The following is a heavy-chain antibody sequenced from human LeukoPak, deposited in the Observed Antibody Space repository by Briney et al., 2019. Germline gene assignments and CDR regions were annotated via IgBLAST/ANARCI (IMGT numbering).Heavy chain of an antibody. D-gene: IGHD4-17*01. Sequence: SETLSHTCTVSNASISSYYWSWIRQPPGKGLEWIGYVYYSGDTNYNPSLKSRVTISVDTSKNQFSLKLSSVTAADTAVYYCATDYGAYAGSAFDIWGQGTMVTVSS. V-gene: IGHV4-59*12. J-gene: IGHJ3*02. CDR1: NASISSYY. CDR3: ATDYGAYAGSAFDI. CDR2: VYYSGDT.